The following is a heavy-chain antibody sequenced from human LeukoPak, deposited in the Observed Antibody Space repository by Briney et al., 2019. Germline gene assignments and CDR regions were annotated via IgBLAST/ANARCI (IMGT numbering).Heavy chain of an antibody. CDR1: GGTFSSYA. CDR2: IIPIFGTA. D-gene: IGHD3-22*01. CDR3: ARGVVAYYYDSSGA. Sequence: SVKVSCKASGGTFSSYAISWVRQAPGQGLEWMGGIIPIFGTANYAQKFQGRVTITADESTSTAYMELSSLRSEDTAVYYCARGVVAYYYDSSGAWGQGTLVTVSS. J-gene: IGHJ5*02. V-gene: IGHV1-69*13.